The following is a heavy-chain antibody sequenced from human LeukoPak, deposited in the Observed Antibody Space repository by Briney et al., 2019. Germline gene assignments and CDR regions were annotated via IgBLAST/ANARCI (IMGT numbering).Heavy chain of an antibody. J-gene: IGHJ6*03. V-gene: IGHV1-69*06. D-gene: IGHD2-15*01. CDR1: GGTFSSYA. Sequence: GASVKVSCKASGGTFSSYAISWVRQAPGQGLEWMGGIIPIFGTANYAQKFQGRVTITADKSTSTAYMELSSLRSEDTAVYYCARDSGRDRYCSGGSCYPGYYYYMDVWGKGTTVTVSS. CDR2: IIPIFGTA. CDR3: ARDSGRDRYCSGGSCYPGYYYYMDV.